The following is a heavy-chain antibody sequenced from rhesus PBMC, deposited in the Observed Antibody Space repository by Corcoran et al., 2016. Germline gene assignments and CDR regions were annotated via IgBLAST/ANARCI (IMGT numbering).Heavy chain of an antibody. Sequence: QLQLQESGPGLVKPSETLSVTCAVSGGSISSSYWSRIRPAPGKGLEWIGYIYGSGSSTNYNPSLKSRVTLSVDTSKNQLSLKLSSVTATDTAVYYCASDSPYYYGLDSWGQGVVVTVSS. V-gene: IGHV4-169*02. CDR2: IYGSGSST. CDR1: GGSISSSY. CDR3: ASDSPYYYGLDS. J-gene: IGHJ6*01.